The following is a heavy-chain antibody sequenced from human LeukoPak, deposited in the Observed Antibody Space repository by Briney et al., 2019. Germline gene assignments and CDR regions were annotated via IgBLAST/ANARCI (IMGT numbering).Heavy chain of an antibody. D-gene: IGHD4-11*01. V-gene: IGHV1-69*13. CDR1: GGTFSSYA. CDR3: ARSLQTYYYYGMDV. CDR2: IIPIFGTA. Sequence: SVTVSCTASGGTFSSYAISWVRQAPGQGLEWMGGIIPIFGTANYAQKFQGRVTITADESTSTAYMELSSLRSEDAAVYYCARSLQTYYYYGMDVWGQGTTVTVSS. J-gene: IGHJ6*02.